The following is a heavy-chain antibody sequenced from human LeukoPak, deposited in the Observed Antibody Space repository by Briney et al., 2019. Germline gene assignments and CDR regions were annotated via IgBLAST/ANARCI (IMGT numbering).Heavy chain of an antibody. Sequence: SQTLSLTCAISGDTVSSNSAAWSWIRQSPSRGLEWLGRTYYRSKWYHDYAVSVRSRVSVNPDTSKNQFSLQLNSVTPEDTAVYYCARCLGIGSQRYYFDSWGQGTLVTVSS. D-gene: IGHD6-19*01. CDR2: TYYRSKWYH. CDR1: GDTVSSNSAA. CDR3: ARCLGIGSQRYYFDS. J-gene: IGHJ4*02. V-gene: IGHV6-1*01.